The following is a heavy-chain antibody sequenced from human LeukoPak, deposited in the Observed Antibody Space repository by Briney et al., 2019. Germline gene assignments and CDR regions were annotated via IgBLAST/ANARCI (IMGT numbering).Heavy chain of an antibody. CDR3: AKEYGDYFHDAFDI. D-gene: IGHD4-17*01. V-gene: IGHV3-23*01. Sequence: GGSLRLSCAASGFTFSSSTMTWIRQAPGKGLEWVSAISGSGGSTYYADSVKGRFTISRDNSKNTLYLQMNSLRAEDTAVYYCAKEYGDYFHDAFDIWGQGTMVTVSS. CDR2: ISGSGGST. CDR1: GFTFSSST. J-gene: IGHJ3*02.